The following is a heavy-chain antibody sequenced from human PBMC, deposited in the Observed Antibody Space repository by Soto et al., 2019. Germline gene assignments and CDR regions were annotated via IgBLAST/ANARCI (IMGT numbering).Heavy chain of an antibody. V-gene: IGHV1-24*01. CDR2: FDPEDGET. D-gene: IGHD2-15*01. J-gene: IGHJ6*02. CDR3: ATDGGGSYYYYDGMDV. CDR1: GYTLTELS. Sequence: ASVKVSCKVSGYTLTELSMHWVRQAPGKGLEWMGGFDPEDGETIYAQKFQGRVTMTEDTSTDTAYMELSSLRSEDTAVYYCATDGGGSYYYYDGMDVWGQGTTVTVSS.